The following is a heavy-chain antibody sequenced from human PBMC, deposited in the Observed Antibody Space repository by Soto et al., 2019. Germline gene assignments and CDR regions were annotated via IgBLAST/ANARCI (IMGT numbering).Heavy chain of an antibody. CDR3: ARTKDIVVVVAALDY. V-gene: IGHV1-18*04. J-gene: IGHJ4*02. Sequence: ASVKVSCKASGYTFTSYGISWVRQAPGQGLEWMGWISAYNGNTNYAQKLQGRVTMTTDTSTSTAYMELRSLRSDDTAVYYCARTKDIVVVVAALDYWGQGTLVTVSS. CDR1: GYTFTSYG. CDR2: ISAYNGNT. D-gene: IGHD2-15*01.